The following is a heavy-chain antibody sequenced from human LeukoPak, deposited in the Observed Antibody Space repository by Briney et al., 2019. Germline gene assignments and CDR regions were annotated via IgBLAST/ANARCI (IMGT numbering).Heavy chain of an antibody. V-gene: IGHV4-39*01. J-gene: IGHJ4*02. CDR3: ARHMLGGKRSFDS. CDR1: GGSISSSNYY. D-gene: IGHD4-23*01. CDR2: IYYSGST. Sequence: SSETLSLTCTVSGGSISSSNYYWGWIRQPPGKGLEWIGNIYYSGSTYYNPSLKSRVTISVDTSKNQFSLNLSSVTAADTAVYYCARHMLGGKRSFDSWGQGTLVTVSS.